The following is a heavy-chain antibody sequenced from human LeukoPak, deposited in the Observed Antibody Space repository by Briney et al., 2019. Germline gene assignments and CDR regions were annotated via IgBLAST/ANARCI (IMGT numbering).Heavy chain of an antibody. D-gene: IGHD3-22*01. CDR1: GFTFSSYS. V-gene: IGHV3-21*05. Sequence: PGGSLRLSCAASGFTFSSYSMNWVRQAPGKGLEWVSYISSSNSYIYYADSVKGRFTVSRDNAKNSVYLQMNSLRAEDTAVYYCARGALYYYDSSGYYPSIDYWGQGTLVTVSS. CDR2: ISSSNSYI. J-gene: IGHJ4*02. CDR3: ARGALYYYDSSGYYPSIDY.